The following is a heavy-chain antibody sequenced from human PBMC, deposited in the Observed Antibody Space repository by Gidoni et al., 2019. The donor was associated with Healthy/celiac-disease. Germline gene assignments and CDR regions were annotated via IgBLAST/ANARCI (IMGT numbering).Heavy chain of an antibody. CDR2: IYWDDDK. CDR3: AHRRAYCGGDCYTLDFDY. D-gene: IGHD2-21*01. CDR1: GFSLSTSGVG. J-gene: IGHJ4*02. V-gene: IGHV2-5*02. Sequence: QITLKESGPTLVKPTQTLTLTCTFSGFSLSTSGVGVGWIRQPPGKALEWLALIYWDDDKRYSPSLKSRLTITKDTSKNQVVLTMTNMDPVDTATYYCAHRRAYCGGDCYTLDFDYWGQGTLVTVSS.